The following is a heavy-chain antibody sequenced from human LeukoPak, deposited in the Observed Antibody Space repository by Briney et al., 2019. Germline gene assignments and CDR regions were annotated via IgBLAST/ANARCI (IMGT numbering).Heavy chain of an antibody. CDR2: ISSSSSNI. D-gene: IGHD6-6*01. CDR1: GFTFSSYT. Sequence: PGGSLRLSCAASGFTFSSYTMNWVRQAPRKGREWGSDISSSSSNIYYADSVKGRFTISRDNAKKELSLKMNSLRVEDTAVYYCARHIRSASRGMDVWGKGTTVTVSS. V-gene: IGHV3-48*01. J-gene: IGHJ6*03. CDR3: ARHIRSASRGMDV.